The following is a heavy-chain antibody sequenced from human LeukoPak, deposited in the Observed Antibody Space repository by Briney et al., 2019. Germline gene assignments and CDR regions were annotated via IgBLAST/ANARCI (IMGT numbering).Heavy chain of an antibody. Sequence: ASVKVSCKASGYTFTSYAMNWVRQAPGQGLEWMGWVNTNAGNPTYAQGFTGRFVFSLDTSVSTAYLQISSLKAEDTAVYYCAREPLVVGAASDAFDIWGQGTMVTVSS. J-gene: IGHJ3*02. D-gene: IGHD1-26*01. CDR3: AREPLVVGAASDAFDI. CDR1: GYTFTSYA. CDR2: VNTNAGNP. V-gene: IGHV7-4-1*02.